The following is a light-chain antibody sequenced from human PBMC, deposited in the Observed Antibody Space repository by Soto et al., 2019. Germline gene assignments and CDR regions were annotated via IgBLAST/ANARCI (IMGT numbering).Light chain of an antibody. Sequence: SYELTQPPSVSVSPGQTATITCSGDKLGNKYTSWYQQKPGQSPVLVIYQDSRRPSGIPERFSGSNSGNTATLTISGTQAMDEADYYSQAWDSSYVFGTGTKVTVL. J-gene: IGLJ1*01. V-gene: IGLV3-1*01. CDR2: QDS. CDR3: QAWDSSYV. CDR1: KLGNKY.